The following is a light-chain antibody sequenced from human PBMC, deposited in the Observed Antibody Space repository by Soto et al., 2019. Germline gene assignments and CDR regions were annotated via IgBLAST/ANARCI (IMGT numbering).Light chain of an antibody. CDR3: QQYGTSLSWT. Sequence: ETVLTQSPGTLSLSPGERATLSCRASQRVTSSYLAWYQQKPGQPPRLLIYGASSRATGSPDRFSGSGSGTDFTLTISRLEPEDFAVYYCQQYGTSLSWTFGQGTKVEIK. CDR1: QRVTSSY. CDR2: GAS. J-gene: IGKJ1*01. V-gene: IGKV3-20*01.